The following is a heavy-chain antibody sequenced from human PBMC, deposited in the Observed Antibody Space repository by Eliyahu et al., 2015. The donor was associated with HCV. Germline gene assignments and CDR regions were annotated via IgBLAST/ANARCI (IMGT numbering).Heavy chain of an antibody. Sequence: EVQLVESGGGLVKPGGSLRLSCAVSGYTFSKAWMNWVRQAPGRGLEWVGRIKSKTDGETTDYAAPVKGRFSITRDDSKHTLYLQMNNLKTEDTAVYFCTTDFYHDDDYWGQGTLVTVSS. D-gene: IGHD2/OR15-2a*01. CDR2: IKSKTDGETT. CDR1: GYTFSKAW. CDR3: TTDFYHDDDY. J-gene: IGHJ4*02. V-gene: IGHV3-15*07.